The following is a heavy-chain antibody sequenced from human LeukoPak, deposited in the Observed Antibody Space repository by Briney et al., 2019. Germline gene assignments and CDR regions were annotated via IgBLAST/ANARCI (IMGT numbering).Heavy chain of an antibody. CDR2: MNPNSGNT. D-gene: IGHD6-19*01. Sequence: ASVKASCKASGYTFTSYDINWVRQATGQGLEWMGWMNPNSGNTGYAQKFQGRVTMTRDTSTSTVYMELSSLRSEDTAVYYCASSGHSVAGDYWGQGTLVTVSS. CDR3: ASSGHSVAGDY. CDR1: GYTFTSYD. V-gene: IGHV1-8*01. J-gene: IGHJ4*02.